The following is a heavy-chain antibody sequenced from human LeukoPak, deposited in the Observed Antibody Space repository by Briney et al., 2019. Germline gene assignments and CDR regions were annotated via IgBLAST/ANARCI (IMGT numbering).Heavy chain of an antibody. J-gene: IGHJ5*02. V-gene: IGHV4-30-4*01. CDR3: ASLLNGGVSHWFDP. CDR1: TASISSGGYY. D-gene: IGHD7-27*01. Sequence: SQTLSLTCTVSTASISSGGYYWSWIRQHPGKGLEWIGYIYYSGSTYYNPSLKSRVTISLDTSKNQFSLKLSSVTAADTAVYYCASLLNGGVSHWFDPWGQGTLVTVSS. CDR2: IYYSGST.